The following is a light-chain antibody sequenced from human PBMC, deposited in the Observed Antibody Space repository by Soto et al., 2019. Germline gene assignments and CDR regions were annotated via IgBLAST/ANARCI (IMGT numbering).Light chain of an antibody. CDR3: KSYAGSNTYV. CDR1: KNDIGVYDF. Sequence: QSALTQPPSASRSPGQSVTISCTGTKNDIGVYDFVSWCQHHPGKAPRLIIYEVVQRPSGVPDRFSGSKSGNTASLTVSGPQAADEADYFCKSYAGSNTYVFGSGTKATVL. CDR2: EVV. J-gene: IGLJ1*01. V-gene: IGLV2-8*02.